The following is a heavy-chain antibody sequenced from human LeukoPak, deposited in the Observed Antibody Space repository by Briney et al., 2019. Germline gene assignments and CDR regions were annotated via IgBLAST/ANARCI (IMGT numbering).Heavy chain of an antibody. D-gene: IGHD3-10*01. Sequence: AGGSLRLSCAASGFTFSTNSMNWVRQAPGKGLEWISSISRTGTTYYADSVKGRFTISRDNAKNSLYLQMNSLGAEDTAVYYCAKGQITMVRGVISYTSLDYWGQGTLVTVSS. CDR2: ISRTGTT. CDR3: AKGQITMVRGVISYTSLDY. V-gene: IGHV3-69-1*01. CDR1: GFTFSTNS. J-gene: IGHJ4*02.